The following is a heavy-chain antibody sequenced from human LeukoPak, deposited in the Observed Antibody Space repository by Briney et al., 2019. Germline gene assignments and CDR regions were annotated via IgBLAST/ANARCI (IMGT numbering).Heavy chain of an antibody. J-gene: IGHJ4*02. CDR3: ARVGYCSSTSCYGIDY. CDR2: IWYDGSNK. Sequence: SGRSLRLSCAASGFTFSSYGMHWVRQAPGKGLEWVAVIWYDGSNKYYADSVKGRSTISRDNSKNTLYLQMNSLRAEDTAVYYCARVGYCSSTSCYGIDYWGQGTLVTVSS. D-gene: IGHD2-2*01. V-gene: IGHV3-33*01. CDR1: GFTFSSYG.